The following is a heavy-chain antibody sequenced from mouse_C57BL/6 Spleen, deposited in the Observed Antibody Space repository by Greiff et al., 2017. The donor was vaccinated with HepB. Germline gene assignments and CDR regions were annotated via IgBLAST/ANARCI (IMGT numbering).Heavy chain of an antibody. CDR3: ARDGAYYYGSSYSY. J-gene: IGHJ3*01. V-gene: IGHV1-59*01. CDR2: IDPSDSYT. CDR1: GYTFTSYW. D-gene: IGHD1-1*01. Sequence: QVQLQQSGAELVRPGTSVKLSCKASGYTFTSYWMHWVKQRPGQGLEWIGVIDPSDSYTNYNQKFKGKATLTVDTSSSTAYMQLSSLTSEDSAVYYCARDGAYYYGSSYSYWGQGTLVTVSA.